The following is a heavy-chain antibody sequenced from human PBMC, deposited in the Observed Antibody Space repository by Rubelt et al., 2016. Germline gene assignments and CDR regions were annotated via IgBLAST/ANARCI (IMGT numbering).Heavy chain of an antibody. Sequence: GKGLEWIGYIYYSGSTYYNPSLQSRITISVDTSKNQFSLKLSSLTAADTAVYYCARARGRYCTSTSCSDAFDIWGQGTMVTVSS. V-gene: IGHV4-31*02. CDR3: ARARGRYCTSTSCSDAFDI. D-gene: IGHD2-2*01. J-gene: IGHJ3*02. CDR2: IYYSGST.